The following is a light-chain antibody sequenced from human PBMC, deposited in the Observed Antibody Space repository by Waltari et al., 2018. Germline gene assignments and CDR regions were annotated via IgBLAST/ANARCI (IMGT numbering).Light chain of an antibody. J-gene: IGKJ2*01. V-gene: IGKV3D-15*01. CDR2: GAP. CDR3: HQYNNGPPYN. Sequence: EIVLTQSPGTLSLSPGKRATLSCRTSRIVTGSYFAWDQQKPGQAPRPLIFGAPRRATGIPARFSGSGSGTEFNLTISSLQSEDFAVYDCHQYNNGPPYNFGQGTKLEI. CDR1: RIVTGSY.